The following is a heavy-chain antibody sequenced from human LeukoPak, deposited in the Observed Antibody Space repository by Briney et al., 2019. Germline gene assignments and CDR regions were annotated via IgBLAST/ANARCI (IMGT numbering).Heavy chain of an antibody. CDR2: IGGGGSDT. D-gene: IGHD5-18*01. CDR3: ARGHSGYSYVFDY. J-gene: IGHJ4*02. Sequence: PGGSLRLSCAVSGFNFWNTGMSWVRQAPGKGLEWVSAIGGGGSDTRYADSVMGRFTLSRDISRNILYLQMNSLRAEDTAIYYCARGHSGYSYVFDYWAQGTLVTVSS. CDR1: GFNFWNTG. V-gene: IGHV3-23*01.